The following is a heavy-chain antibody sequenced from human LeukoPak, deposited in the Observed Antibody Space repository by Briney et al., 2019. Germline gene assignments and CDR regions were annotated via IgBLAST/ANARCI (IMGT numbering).Heavy chain of an antibody. CDR1: GGSISTYY. J-gene: IGHJ4*02. V-gene: IGHV4-59*01. CDR2: IYYTGTT. Sequence: PSETLSLTCTVSGGSISTYYWSWIRQPPGKGLEWIAYIYYTGTTTYNPSLKSRVTISIDTSRNQFSLNLNSMTAADTAVYYCARGRGDSRGTSFDYWGQGTLVTVSS. CDR3: ARGRGDSRGTSFDY. D-gene: IGHD3-22*01.